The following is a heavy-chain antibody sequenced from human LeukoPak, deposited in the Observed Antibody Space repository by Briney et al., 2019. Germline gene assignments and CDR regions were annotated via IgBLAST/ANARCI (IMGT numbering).Heavy chain of an antibody. J-gene: IGHJ4*02. V-gene: IGHV3-21*01. D-gene: IGHD5-18*01. Sequence: GGSLRLSCAASGFTFSSYSMNWVRQAPGKGLEWVSPISSSSSYIYYADSVKGRFTISRDNAKNSLYLQMNSLRAEDTAVYYCASLARDTATDYWGQGTLVTVSS. CDR3: ASLARDTATDY. CDR1: GFTFSSYS. CDR2: ISSSSSYI.